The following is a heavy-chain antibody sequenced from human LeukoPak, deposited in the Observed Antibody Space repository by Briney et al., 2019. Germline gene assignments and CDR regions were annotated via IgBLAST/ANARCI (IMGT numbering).Heavy chain of an antibody. CDR2: ISSSGGPI. CDR1: GFTLSSYE. J-gene: IGHJ4*02. V-gene: IGHV3-48*03. D-gene: IGHD6-19*01. Sequence: GGSLRLSCAASGFTLSSYEMNWVRQAPGKGLEWVSYISSSGGPIFYADSVKGRFTISRDNAKNSLFLQMNSLRAEDTAVYYCARGRGLGELAVASFDSWGQGTLVTVSS. CDR3: ARGRGLGELAVASFDS.